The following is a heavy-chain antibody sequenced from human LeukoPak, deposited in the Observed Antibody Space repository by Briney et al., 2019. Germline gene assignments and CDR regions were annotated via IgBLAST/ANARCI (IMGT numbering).Heavy chain of an antibody. CDR3: ARGGQDYGDYETSYYFDY. V-gene: IGHV4-59*12. J-gene: IGHJ4*02. Sequence: PSETLSLTCTVSGGSISSYYWSWIRQPPGKGLEWIGYIYYSGSTNYNPSLKSRVTISVDTSKNQFSLKLSSVTAADTAVYYCARGGQDYGDYETSYYFDYWGQGTLVTVSS. D-gene: IGHD4-17*01. CDR2: IYYSGST. CDR1: GGSISSYY.